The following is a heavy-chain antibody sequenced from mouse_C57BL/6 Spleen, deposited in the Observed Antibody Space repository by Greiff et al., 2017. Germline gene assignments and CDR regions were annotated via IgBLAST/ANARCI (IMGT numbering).Heavy chain of an antibody. CDR2: INPNNGGT. J-gene: IGHJ1*03. D-gene: IGHD2-12*01. Sequence: EVQLQQSGPELVKPGASVKISCKASGYTFTDYYMNWVKQSHGKSLEWIGDINPNNGGTSYNQKFKGKATLTVDKSSSTAYMELRSLTSEDSAVYYCASDDGGTWYFDVWGTGTTVTVSS. V-gene: IGHV1-26*01. CDR3: ASDDGGTWYFDV. CDR1: GYTFTDYY.